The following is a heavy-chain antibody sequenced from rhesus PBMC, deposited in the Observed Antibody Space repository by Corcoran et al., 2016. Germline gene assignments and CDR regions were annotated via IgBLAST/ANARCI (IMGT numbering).Heavy chain of an antibody. Sequence: QVKLQQWGEGLVKPSETLSLTCAGYGGSLSGSYWNWISQPPVKGLEWIGNIDGDSGSTKANPSLKNRVTISKNSSKKQFSLRLSSVTAADTAIYYCTRDQNYGRGYYNYWGQGVLVTVSS. CDR2: IDGDSGST. CDR1: GGSLSGSY. J-gene: IGHJ4*01. D-gene: IGHD2-21*01. CDR3: TRDQNYGRGYYNY. V-gene: IGHV4-73*01.